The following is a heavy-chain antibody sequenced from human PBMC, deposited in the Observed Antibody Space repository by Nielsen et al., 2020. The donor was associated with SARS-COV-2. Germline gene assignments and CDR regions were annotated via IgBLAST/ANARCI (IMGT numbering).Heavy chain of an antibody. V-gene: IGHV3-30*18. CDR3: AKEMGLKVRVATISRGMDV. J-gene: IGHJ6*02. CDR1: GFTFSSYG. D-gene: IGHD5-12*01. CDR2: ISYDGSNK. Sequence: GGSLRLSCAASGFTFSSYGMHWVRQAPGKGLEWVAVISYDGSNKYYADSVKGRFTISRDNSKNTLYLQMNSLRAEDTAVYYCAKEMGLKVRVATISRGMDVWGQGTTVTVSS.